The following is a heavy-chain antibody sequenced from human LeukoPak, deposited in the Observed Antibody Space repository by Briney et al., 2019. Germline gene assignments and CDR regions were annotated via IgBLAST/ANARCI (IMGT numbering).Heavy chain of an antibody. CDR1: GIIFSNYW. CDR2: INRDGSST. V-gene: IGHV3-74*01. Sequence: GGSLRLSCAASGIIFSNYWMHWVRQAPGKGLVWVPSINRDGSSTSYADSVQGRFTISRDNAKNTLYLQMNSLRAEDTAVYYCAKEFTLIYWGQGTLVTVSS. J-gene: IGHJ4*02. CDR3: AKEFTLIY. D-gene: IGHD3-16*01.